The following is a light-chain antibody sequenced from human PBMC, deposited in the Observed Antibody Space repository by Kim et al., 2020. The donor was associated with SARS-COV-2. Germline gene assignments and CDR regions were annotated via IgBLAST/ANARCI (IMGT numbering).Light chain of an antibody. V-gene: IGKV1-39*01. Sequence: DIQMTQSPSSLSASVGDSVTITCRASENIEYDLNWYQQKPGTAPKLLIFLTSSLQSGVPSRFSGSASGTDFTLAINSLQPDDFATYYCQQSYATPRTFGQGPSWRS. CDR1: ENIEYD. CDR3: QQSYATPRT. CDR2: LTS. J-gene: IGKJ1*01.